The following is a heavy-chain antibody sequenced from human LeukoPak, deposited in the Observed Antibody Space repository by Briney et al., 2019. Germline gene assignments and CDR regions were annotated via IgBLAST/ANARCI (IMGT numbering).Heavy chain of an antibody. D-gene: IGHD3-3*01. CDR3: ARHVRFEGVDY. Sequence: GGSLRLSCAASGFIFSSYWMSWVRQAPGKGLEWVGNIKQDGSEKYYVDSVKGRFTISRDNAKNSLFLEMSSLRAEDTAVYYCARHVRFEGVDYWGQGTLVTVSS. J-gene: IGHJ4*02. CDR2: IKQDGSEK. V-gene: IGHV3-7*01. CDR1: GFIFSSYW.